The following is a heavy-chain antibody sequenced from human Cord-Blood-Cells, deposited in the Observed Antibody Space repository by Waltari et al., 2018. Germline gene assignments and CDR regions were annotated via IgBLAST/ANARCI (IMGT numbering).Heavy chain of an antibody. V-gene: IGHV4-34*01. CDR1: GGSFSGYY. D-gene: IGHD1-26*01. CDR3: ARGKSGSYYWFDP. Sequence: QVQLQQWGAGLLKPSETLSLTCAVYGGSFSGYYWSWTRQPPGKGLEWIGEINHSGSTNYNPSLKSRVTISVDTSKNQFSLKLSSVTAADTAVYYCARGKSGSYYWFDPWGQGTLVTVSS. J-gene: IGHJ5*02. CDR2: INHSGST.